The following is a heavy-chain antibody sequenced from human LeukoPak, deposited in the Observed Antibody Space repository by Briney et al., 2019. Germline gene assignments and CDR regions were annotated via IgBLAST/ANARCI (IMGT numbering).Heavy chain of an antibody. CDR3: ARDPSHGYSNPDYFDY. V-gene: IGHV3-48*03. CDR2: ISSSGSTI. Sequence: GGSLRLSCAASGFTFSSYEMNWVRQAPGKGLEWVSYISSSGSTIYYADSVKGRFTISRDNAKNSLYLQMNSLRAEDTAVYYCARDPSHGYSNPDYFDYWGQGTLVTVSS. D-gene: IGHD4-11*01. CDR1: GFTFSSYE. J-gene: IGHJ4*02.